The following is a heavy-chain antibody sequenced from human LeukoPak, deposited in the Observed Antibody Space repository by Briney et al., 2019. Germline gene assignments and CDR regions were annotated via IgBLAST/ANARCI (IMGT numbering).Heavy chain of an antibody. CDR3: AKDPEWFGGLDAFDI. CDR2: IRYDGSNK. D-gene: IGHD3-3*01. Sequence: PGGSLRLSCAASGFTFSSYGMHWVRQAPGKGLEWVAFIRYDGSNKYYADSVKGRFTISRDNSKNTLYLQMNSLRAEDTAVYYCAKDPEWFGGLDAFDIWAKGQWSPSLQ. J-gene: IGHJ3*02. CDR1: GFTFSSYG. V-gene: IGHV3-30*02.